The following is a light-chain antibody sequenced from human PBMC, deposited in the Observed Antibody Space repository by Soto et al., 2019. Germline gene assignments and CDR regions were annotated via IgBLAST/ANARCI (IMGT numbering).Light chain of an antibody. CDR1: QSISSW. CDR2: KAS. J-gene: IGKJ1*01. V-gene: IGKV1-5*03. CDR3: QQYNSYSWT. Sequence: DIQMTQSPSTLSASVGDRVTITCRASQSISSWLAWYQQKPGKAPKLLLYKASSLESGVPSRFSGSGSGTEFTLPISSLQPDDFATYYCQQYNSYSWTFGKGAKVDIK.